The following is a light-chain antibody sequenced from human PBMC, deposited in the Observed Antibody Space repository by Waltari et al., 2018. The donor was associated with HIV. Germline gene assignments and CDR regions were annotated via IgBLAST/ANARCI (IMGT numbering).Light chain of an antibody. Sequence: EIVMTQAPATLSVSPGERATLACRASQSISSDLAWYQHKPGQAPRLLIYGASTRAAGIPARFSGSASGTEFTLTISSLQSEDFAVYYCQQYNNWPLSFGQGTKLEIK. J-gene: IGKJ2*01. CDR3: QQYNNWPLS. CDR2: GAS. V-gene: IGKV3-15*01. CDR1: QSISSD.